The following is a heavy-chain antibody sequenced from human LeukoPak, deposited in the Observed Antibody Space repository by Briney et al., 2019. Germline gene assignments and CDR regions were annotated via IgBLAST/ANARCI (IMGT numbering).Heavy chain of an antibody. Sequence: SETLSLTWTVSGGSISSGGYYWSWIRQHPGKGLEWIGYIYYSGSTNYNPSLKSRVTISVDTSKNQFSLKLSSVTAADTAVYYCARGLDCSSTSCLYYFDYWGQGTLVTVSS. V-gene: IGHV4-61*08. CDR3: ARGLDCSSTSCLYYFDY. CDR1: GGSISSGGYY. J-gene: IGHJ4*02. D-gene: IGHD2-2*01. CDR2: IYYSGST.